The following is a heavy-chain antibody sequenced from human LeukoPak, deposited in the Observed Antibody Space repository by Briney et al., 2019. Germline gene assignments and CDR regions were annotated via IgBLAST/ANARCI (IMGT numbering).Heavy chain of an antibody. D-gene: IGHD3-22*01. V-gene: IGHV3-15*01. J-gene: IGHJ4*02. CDR2: IRSKTDGGTT. Sequence: AGGSLRLSCAASGFSFSTYEMNWVRQAPGKGLEWVGRIRSKTDGGTTDYAAPVKGRFTISRDDSKNTLYLQMNSLKTEDTAVYYCTTDYYDSSAYPLNFDYWGQGTLVTVSS. CDR1: GFSFSTYE. CDR3: TTDYYDSSAYPLNFDY.